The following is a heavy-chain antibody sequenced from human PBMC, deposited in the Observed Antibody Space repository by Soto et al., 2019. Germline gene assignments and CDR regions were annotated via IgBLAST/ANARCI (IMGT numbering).Heavy chain of an antibody. V-gene: IGHV3-30*18. CDR1: GFTFSSYG. D-gene: IGHD3-22*01. CDR2: ISYDGSNK. CDR3: AKALETYYYESSGYDFDY. J-gene: IGHJ4*02. Sequence: GGSLRLSCAASGFTFSSYGMHWVRQAPGKGLEWVAVISYDGSNKYYADSVKGRFTISRDNSKNTLYLQMNSLRAEDTAVYYCAKALETYYYESSGYDFDYWGQGTLVTVSS.